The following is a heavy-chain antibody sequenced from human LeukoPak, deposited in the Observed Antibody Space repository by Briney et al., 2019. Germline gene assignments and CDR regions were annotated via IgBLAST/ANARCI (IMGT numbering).Heavy chain of an antibody. CDR2: INHSGST. V-gene: IGHV4-34*01. CDR3: TRLPPEVSSGWQNWFDP. Sequence: PETLSLTCAVYGGSFSNSYWSWIRKPPGKGLEWIGEINHSGSTNYNPSLKSRATISVATAKNKFSLNLSSVTAADTAMYYCTRLPPEVSSGWQNWFDPWGQGTLVTVSS. CDR1: GGSFSNSY. D-gene: IGHD6-19*01. J-gene: IGHJ5*02.